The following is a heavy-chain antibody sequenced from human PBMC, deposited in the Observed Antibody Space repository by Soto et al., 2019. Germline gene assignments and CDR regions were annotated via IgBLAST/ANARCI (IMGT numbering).Heavy chain of an antibody. J-gene: IGHJ6*02. Sequence: SETLSLTCAVYGGSFSGYYWSWIRQPPGKGLEWIGEINHSGSTNYNPSLKSRVTISVDTSKNQFSLKLSSVTAADTAVYYCARAHYGDFYYYYGMDVWGQGTTVTVS. D-gene: IGHD4-17*01. CDR3: ARAHYGDFYYYYGMDV. V-gene: IGHV4-34*01. CDR1: GGSFSGYY. CDR2: INHSGST.